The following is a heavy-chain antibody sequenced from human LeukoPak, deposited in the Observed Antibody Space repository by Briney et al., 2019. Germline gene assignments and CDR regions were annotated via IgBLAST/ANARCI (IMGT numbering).Heavy chain of an antibody. J-gene: IGHJ4*02. V-gene: IGHV3-64*01. CDR3: ARGNTYYDILTGYYHHYYFDY. Sequence: GGSLRLSCAASGFTFSSYAMHWVRQAPGKGLEYVSAISSNGGSTYYANSVKGRFTISRDNSKNTLYLQMGSLRAEDMAVYYCARGNTYYDILTGYYHHYYFDYWGQGTLVTVSS. CDR1: GFTFSSYA. CDR2: ISSNGGST. D-gene: IGHD3-9*01.